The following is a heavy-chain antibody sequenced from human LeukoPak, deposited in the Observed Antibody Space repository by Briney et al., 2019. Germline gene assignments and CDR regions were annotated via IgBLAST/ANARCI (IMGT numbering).Heavy chain of an antibody. D-gene: IGHD2-2*01. CDR3: ARANFLYRSSSTCPFDY. CDR2: INPNDGDT. V-gene: IGHV1-2*02. J-gene: IGHJ4*02. Sequence: ASVKVSCKASGYTFTDYYVHWVRQAPGQGFEWMGWINPNDGDTNYAQKFQGRVTMTRDTSISTAHMEVSRLRSDDTAVYYCARANFLYRSSSTCPFDYWGQGTLVTVSS. CDR1: GYTFTDYY.